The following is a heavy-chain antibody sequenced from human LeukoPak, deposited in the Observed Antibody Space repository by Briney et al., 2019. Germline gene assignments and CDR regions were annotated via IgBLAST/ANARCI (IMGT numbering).Heavy chain of an antibody. Sequence: ASVKVSCKASGGTFSSYAICWVRQAPGQGLEWMGRIIPILGIANYAQKFQGRVTITADKSTSTAYMELSSLRSEDTAVYYCARDPSWFDPWGQGTLVTVSS. CDR1: GGTFSSYA. V-gene: IGHV1-69*04. J-gene: IGHJ5*02. CDR3: ARDPSWFDP. CDR2: IIPILGIA.